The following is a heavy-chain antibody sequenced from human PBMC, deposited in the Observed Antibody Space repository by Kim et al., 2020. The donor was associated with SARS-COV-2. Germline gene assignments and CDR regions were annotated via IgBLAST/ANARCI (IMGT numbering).Heavy chain of an antibody. V-gene: IGHV3-48*02. CDR3: ARDLGDAFDI. CDR2: TN. Sequence: TNYYADSVTGRFTISRDNAKNSLYLQMNSLGDEDTAVYYCARDLGDAFDIWGQGTMVTVSS. J-gene: IGHJ3*02.